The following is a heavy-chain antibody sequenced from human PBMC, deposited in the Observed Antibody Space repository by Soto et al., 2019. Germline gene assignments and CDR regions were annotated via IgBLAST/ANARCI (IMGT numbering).Heavy chain of an antibody. D-gene: IGHD3-22*01. CDR3: ARLANYSDSSGYLLGFDP. V-gene: IGHV4-39*01. CDR1: GGSISSSSYY. J-gene: IGHJ5*02. Sequence: SETLSLTCTVSGGSISSSSYYWGWIRQPPGKGLEWIGSIYYSGSTYYNPSLKSRVTISVDTSKNQFSLKLSSVNAADTAVYYCARLANYSDSSGYLLGFDPWGPGTLVTVSS. CDR2: IYYSGST.